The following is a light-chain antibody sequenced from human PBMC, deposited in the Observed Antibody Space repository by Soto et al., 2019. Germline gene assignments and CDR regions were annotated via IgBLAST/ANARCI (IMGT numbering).Light chain of an antibody. Sequence: QSALTQPASVSGSPGQSITISCTGTSSDVGGYNYVSWYQQHPGKAPKVMIYEVSNRPSGVSNRFSGSKSSNTASLTISGLQAEDEADYYCSSYTSSSTFVFGGGTQLTVL. CDR1: SSDVGGYNY. J-gene: IGLJ3*02. V-gene: IGLV2-14*01. CDR2: EVS. CDR3: SSYTSSSTFV.